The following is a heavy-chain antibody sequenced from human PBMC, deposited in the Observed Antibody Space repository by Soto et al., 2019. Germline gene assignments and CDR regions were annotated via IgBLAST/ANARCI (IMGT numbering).Heavy chain of an antibody. CDR3: AKLSGYEPGHFDY. CDR1: GFTCDDYA. Sequence: PGGSLRLSCAASGFTCDDYAMHWVRQAPGKGLEWVSGISWNSGSIGYADSVKGRFTISRDNAKNSLYLQMNSLRAEDTALYYCAKLSGYEPGHFDYWGQGTLVTGS. D-gene: IGHD5-12*01. J-gene: IGHJ4*02. V-gene: IGHV3-9*01. CDR2: ISWNSGSI.